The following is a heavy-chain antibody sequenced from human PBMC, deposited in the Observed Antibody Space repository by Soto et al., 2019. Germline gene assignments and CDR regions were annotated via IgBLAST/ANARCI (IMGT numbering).Heavy chain of an antibody. V-gene: IGHV1-18*04. Sequence: ASVKVSCKASGYTFTSYGISWVQQAPGQGLEWMGWISAYNGNTNYAQKLQGRVTMTTDTSTSTAYMELRSLRSGDTAVYYCARDPETYYYGSGSYYYYYYGMDVWGQGTTVTVSS. CDR3: ARDPETYYYGSGSYYYYYYGMDV. D-gene: IGHD3-10*01. J-gene: IGHJ6*02. CDR2: ISAYNGNT. CDR1: GYTFTSYG.